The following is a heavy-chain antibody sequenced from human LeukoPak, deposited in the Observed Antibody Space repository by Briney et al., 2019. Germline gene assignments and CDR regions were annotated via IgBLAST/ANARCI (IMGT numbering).Heavy chain of an antibody. CDR3: AREASGPMGGGVSN. V-gene: IGHV1-69*01. J-gene: IGHJ4*02. Sequence: ASVKVSCKASGGTFSSYAISWVRQAPGQGLEWMGGIIPIFGTANYAQKFQGRVTITADESTSTAYMEPSSLRSEDTAVYYCAREASGPMGGGVSNWGQGTLVTVSS. CDR2: IIPIFGTA. CDR1: GGTFSSYA. D-gene: IGHD3-10*01.